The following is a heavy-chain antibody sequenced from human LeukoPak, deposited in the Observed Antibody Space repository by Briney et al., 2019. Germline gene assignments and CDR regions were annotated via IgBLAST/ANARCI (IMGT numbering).Heavy chain of an antibody. CDR3: ARDWREYSSSSPYYYYYMDV. J-gene: IGHJ6*03. CDR1: GFTFSSYS. V-gene: IGHV3-21*01. Sequence: GGSLRLSCAASGFTFSSYSMNWVRQAPGKGLEWVSSISSSSSYIYYADSVKGRFTISRDNAKISLYLQMNSLRAEDTAVYYCARDWREYSSSSPYYYYYMDVWGKGTTVTVSS. D-gene: IGHD6-6*01. CDR2: ISSSSSYI.